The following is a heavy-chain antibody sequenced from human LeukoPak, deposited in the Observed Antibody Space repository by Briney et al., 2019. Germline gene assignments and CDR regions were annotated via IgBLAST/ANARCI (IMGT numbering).Heavy chain of an antibody. D-gene: IGHD3-10*01. J-gene: IGHJ4*02. CDR1: GYSVSNYW. CDR3: ARRGVGRNYFDY. Sequence: GESLKISCKGSGYSVSNYWIVWVRQMPGKGLEWMGNIYPGDSDTAYSPSFQGQVTISADKSVDTAYLQWSSLKASDTAMYYCARRGVGRNYFDYWGQGTLVTVSS. CDR2: IYPGDSDT. V-gene: IGHV5-51*01.